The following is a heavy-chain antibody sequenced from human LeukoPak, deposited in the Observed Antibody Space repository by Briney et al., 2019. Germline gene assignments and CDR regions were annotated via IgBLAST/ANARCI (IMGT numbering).Heavy chain of an antibody. CDR3: ARVDGSGTYYNDPDAFDI. CDR1: GYTFTRNY. V-gene: IGHV1-46*01. D-gene: IGHD3-10*01. J-gene: IGHJ3*02. CDR2: INPSGGST. Sequence: ASVKVSCKASGYTFTRNYMHWVRQAPGQGLEWMGIINPSGGSTSNAQKFQGRVTMTRDTSTSTVYLELSSLRSEDTAVHYCARVDGSGTYYNDPDAFDIWGQGTMVTVSS.